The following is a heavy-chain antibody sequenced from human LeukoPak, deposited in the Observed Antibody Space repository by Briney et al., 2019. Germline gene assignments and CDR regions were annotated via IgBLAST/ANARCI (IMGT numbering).Heavy chain of an antibody. CDR2: TIPIFGTA. D-gene: IGHD6-13*01. Sequence: SVKVSCKASGGTFSSYANSWVRQAPGQGLEWMGGTIPIFGTANYAQKFQGRVTITADESTSTAYMELSSLRSEDTAVYYCARDRTARRYSSSWYLPYFDYWGQGTLVTVSS. V-gene: IGHV1-69*13. CDR3: ARDRTARRYSSSWYLPYFDY. J-gene: IGHJ4*02. CDR1: GGTFSSYA.